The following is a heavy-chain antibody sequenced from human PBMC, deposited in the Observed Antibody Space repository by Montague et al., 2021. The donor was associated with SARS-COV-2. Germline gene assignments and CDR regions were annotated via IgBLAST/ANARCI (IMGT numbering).Heavy chain of an antibody. J-gene: IGHJ4*02. D-gene: IGHD3-9*01. CDR2: ITSSGSTI. V-gene: IGHV3-48*03. CDR1: GFTFSSYE. CDR3: ARDLRDYDILTGYL. Sequence: SLRLSFSASGFTFSSYEMNWVRQAPGKGPEWVSYITSSGSTIYYADSVKGRFTISRDNAKNSLFLQMNSLRAEDTAVYYCARDLRDYDILTGYLWGQGTLVTVSS.